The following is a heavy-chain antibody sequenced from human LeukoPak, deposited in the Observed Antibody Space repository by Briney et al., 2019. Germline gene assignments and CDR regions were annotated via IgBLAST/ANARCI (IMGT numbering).Heavy chain of an antibody. V-gene: IGHV4-30-4*01. CDR3: ARAAMVRGVIIAQYYFDY. CDR2: IYYSGST. CDR1: GGSISSSDYY. J-gene: IGHJ4*02. D-gene: IGHD3-10*01. Sequence: SQTLSLTCTVSGGSISSSDYYWTWIRQPPGKGLEWIGYIYYSGSTYYDPSLKSRVTISVDTSKNQFSLKLSSVTAADTAVYYCARAAMVRGVIIAQYYFDYWGQGTLVTVSS.